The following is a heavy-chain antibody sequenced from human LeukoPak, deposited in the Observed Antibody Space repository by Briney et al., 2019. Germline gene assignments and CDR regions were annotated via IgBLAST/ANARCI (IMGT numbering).Heavy chain of an antibody. CDR2: ISSSGSII. V-gene: IGHV3-48*03. Sequence: GGSLRLSCAASGFTFSGYEMNWVRQAPGKGLEWVSYISSSGSIIYYADSVKGRFTISRANAKNSLYLQMNSLRAEDTADYYCARDDAGYSSGWYWVYWGQGTLVTVSS. CDR3: ARDDAGYSSGWYWVY. D-gene: IGHD6-19*01. CDR1: GFTFSGYE. J-gene: IGHJ4*02.